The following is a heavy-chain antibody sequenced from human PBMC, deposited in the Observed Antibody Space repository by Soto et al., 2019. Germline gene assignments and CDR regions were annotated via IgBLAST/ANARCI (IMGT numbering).Heavy chain of an antibody. Sequence: QITLKESGPTLVKPTQTLTLTCTFSGFSLSTSGVGVGWIRQPPGKALEWLALIYWDDDKRYSPSLKSRLTITKDTAKNQVVLTMTNMDPVDTATYYCAHTLYGDYPLQHWGQGTLVTVSS. CDR3: AHTLYGDYPLQH. V-gene: IGHV2-5*02. CDR2: IYWDDDK. D-gene: IGHD4-17*01. J-gene: IGHJ1*01. CDR1: GFSLSTSGVG.